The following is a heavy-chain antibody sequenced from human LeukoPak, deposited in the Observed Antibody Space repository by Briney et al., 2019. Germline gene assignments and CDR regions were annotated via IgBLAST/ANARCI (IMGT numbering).Heavy chain of an antibody. CDR3: ARDRAVAGPPKFDP. Sequence: SETLSLTCTVSGGPISSSNYYWGWVRQPPGKGLEWIGSFYYSGSTYYNPSLKSRVTMSVDTSKNQFSLKLSSVTAADTAVYYCARDRAVAGPPKFDPWGQGTLVTVSS. J-gene: IGHJ5*02. D-gene: IGHD6-19*01. V-gene: IGHV4-39*07. CDR2: FYYSGST. CDR1: GGPISSSNYY.